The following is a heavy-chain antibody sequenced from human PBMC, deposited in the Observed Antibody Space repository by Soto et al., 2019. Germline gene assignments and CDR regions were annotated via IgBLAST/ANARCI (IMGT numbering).Heavy chain of an antibody. CDR2: ISGSGGST. V-gene: IGHV3-23*01. D-gene: IGHD3-10*01. J-gene: IGHJ4*02. Sequence: GGSLRLSCAASGFTFSSCAMSWVRQAPGKGLEWVSAISGSGGSTYYADSVKGRFTISRDNSKNTLYLQMNSLRAEDTAVYYCAKAHSMVRGVSYYFDYWGQGTLVTVSS. CDR3: AKAHSMVRGVSYYFDY. CDR1: GFTFSSCA.